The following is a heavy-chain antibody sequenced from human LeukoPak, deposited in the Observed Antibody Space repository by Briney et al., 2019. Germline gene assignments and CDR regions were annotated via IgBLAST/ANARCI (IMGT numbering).Heavy chain of an antibody. Sequence: GGSLRLSCAAPGFTVSSNYMSWVRQAPGKGLEWVSVIYSGGSTYYADSVKGRFTISRDNSKNTLYLQMNSLRAEDTAVYYCARDPSGSYPFDYWGQGTLVTVSS. V-gene: IGHV3-66*01. J-gene: IGHJ4*02. CDR1: GFTVSSNY. CDR3: ARDPSGSYPFDY. D-gene: IGHD1-26*01. CDR2: IYSGGST.